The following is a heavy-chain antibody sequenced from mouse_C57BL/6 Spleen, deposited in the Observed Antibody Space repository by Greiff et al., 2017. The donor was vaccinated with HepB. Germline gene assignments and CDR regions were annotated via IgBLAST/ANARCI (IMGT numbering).Heavy chain of an antibody. CDR3: ARRGVPDYSNYAYYYAMDY. D-gene: IGHD2-5*01. V-gene: IGHV1-64*01. Sequence: QVQLQQPGAELVKPGASVKLSCKASGYTFTSYWMHWVKQRPGQGLEWIGMIHPNSGSTNYNEKFKSKATLTVDKSSSTAYMQLSSLTSEDSAVYYCARRGVPDYSNYAYYYAMDYWGQGTSVTVSS. CDR1: GYTFTSYW. J-gene: IGHJ4*01. CDR2: IHPNSGST.